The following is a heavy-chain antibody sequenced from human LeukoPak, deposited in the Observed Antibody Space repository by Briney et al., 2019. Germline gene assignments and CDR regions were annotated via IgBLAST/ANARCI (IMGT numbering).Heavy chain of an antibody. V-gene: IGHV3-43*02. J-gene: IGHJ4*02. CDR1: GFSFDDYA. Sequence: AGSLRLSCAASGFSFDDYAMHWVRQAPGKGLEWVSLISGDGDSTYYADSVKGRFTISRDNSKDSLYLQMNSLRTEDTALYYCAKDTGITPSGISGFFDFWGQGTLVTVSS. CDR2: ISGDGDST. D-gene: IGHD6-13*01. CDR3: AKDTGITPSGISGFFDF.